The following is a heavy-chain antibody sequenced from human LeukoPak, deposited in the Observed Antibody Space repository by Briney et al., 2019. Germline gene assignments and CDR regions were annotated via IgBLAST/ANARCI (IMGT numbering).Heavy chain of an antibody. CDR1: GFTFSSYS. Sequence: GGSLRLSCAASGFTFSSYSMNWVRQAPGKGLEWVSSISSSSSSIYYADSVKGRFTISRNNAKNSLYLQMNSLRDEDTAVYYCARDRLLEDRDYSYYYYMDVWGKGTTVTVSS. D-gene: IGHD1-1*01. CDR3: ARDRLLEDRDYSYYYYMDV. CDR2: ISSSSSSI. J-gene: IGHJ6*03. V-gene: IGHV3-21*01.